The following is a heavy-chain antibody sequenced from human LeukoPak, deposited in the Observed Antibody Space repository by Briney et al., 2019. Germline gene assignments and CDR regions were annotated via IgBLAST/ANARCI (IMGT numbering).Heavy chain of an antibody. J-gene: IGHJ3*02. D-gene: IGHD6-19*01. Sequence: PGGSLRLSCAASGFTFSSYSMNWVRQAPGKGLEWVSSISSSSSYIYYADSVKGRFTISRDNAKNSLYLQMNSLRAEDTAVYYCARGRSSVSGYDAFDIWGQGTMVTVSS. CDR3: ARGRSSVSGYDAFDI. CDR1: GFTFSSYS. CDR2: ISSSSSYI. V-gene: IGHV3-21*01.